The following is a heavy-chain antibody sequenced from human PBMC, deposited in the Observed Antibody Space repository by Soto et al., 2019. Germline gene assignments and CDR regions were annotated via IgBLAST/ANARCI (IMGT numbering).Heavy chain of an antibody. CDR3: ASSNIAAAGFYYYALDV. Sequence: QVQLQESGPGLVKPSETLSLTCTVSGGSISSYYWSWIRRPPGKGLEWIGYIYYSGSTNYNPSLKSRVTISVDTSKNQFSLKLSSVTAADTAVYYCASSNIAAAGFYYYALDVWGRGTTVTVSS. CDR1: GGSISSYY. D-gene: IGHD6-13*01. CDR2: IYYSGST. J-gene: IGHJ6*02. V-gene: IGHV4-59*01.